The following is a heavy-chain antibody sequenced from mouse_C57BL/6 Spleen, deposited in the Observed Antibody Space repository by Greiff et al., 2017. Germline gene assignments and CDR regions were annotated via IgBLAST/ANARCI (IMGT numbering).Heavy chain of an antibody. CDR3: AREDWDFAWFAY. CDR1: GFTFSSYA. Sequence: EVTLVESGGGLVKPGGSLKLSCAASGFTFSSYAMSWVRQTPEKRLEWVATISDGGSYTYYPDNVKGRFTISRDNAKNNLYLQMSHLKSEDTAMYYCAREDWDFAWFAYWGQGTLVTVSA. J-gene: IGHJ3*01. D-gene: IGHD4-1*01. V-gene: IGHV5-4*01. CDR2: ISDGGSYT.